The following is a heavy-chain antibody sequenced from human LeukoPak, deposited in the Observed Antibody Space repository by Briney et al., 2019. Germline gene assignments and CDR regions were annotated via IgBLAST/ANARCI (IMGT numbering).Heavy chain of an antibody. CDR2: INHSGST. Sequence: SETLSLTCAVYGGSFSGYYWSWIRQPPGKGLEWIGEINHSGSTNYDPSLKSRVTISVDTSKNQFSLKLSSVTAADTAVYYCARGMDTAMVTAGYYFDYWGQGTLVTVSS. CDR3: ARGMDTAMVTAGYYFDY. V-gene: IGHV4-34*01. CDR1: GGSFSGYY. J-gene: IGHJ4*02. D-gene: IGHD5-18*01.